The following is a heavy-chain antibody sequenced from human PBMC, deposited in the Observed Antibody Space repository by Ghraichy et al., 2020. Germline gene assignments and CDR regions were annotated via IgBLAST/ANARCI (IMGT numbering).Heavy chain of an antibody. D-gene: IGHD3-22*01. CDR1: GFTFRSYW. V-gene: IGHV3-74*01. J-gene: IGHJ3*02. Sequence: GGSLRLSCAASGFTFRSYWMHWVRQAPGKGLVWVSRINCDGSGTSYADSVKGRFTISKDNAKNTLYLQMNSLRAEDTAVYYCARGGTMIGDIWGQGTMVTVSS. CDR3: ARGGTMIGDI. CDR2: INCDGSGT.